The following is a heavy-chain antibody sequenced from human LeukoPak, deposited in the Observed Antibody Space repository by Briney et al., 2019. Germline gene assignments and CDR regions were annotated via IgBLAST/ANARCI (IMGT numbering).Heavy chain of an antibody. CDR3: ARAPRGSSTTQLETSYGMDV. V-gene: IGHV3-13*01. CDR1: GFTFSSYD. J-gene: IGHJ6*02. CDR2: ICTAGDT. D-gene: IGHD2-2*01. Sequence: GGSLRLSCAASGFTFSSYDMHWVRQATGKGLGWVSAICTAGDTYYPGSVKGRFTISRENAKNSLYLQMNSLRAGGTAVYYCARAPRGSSTTQLETSYGMDVWGQGTTVTVSS.